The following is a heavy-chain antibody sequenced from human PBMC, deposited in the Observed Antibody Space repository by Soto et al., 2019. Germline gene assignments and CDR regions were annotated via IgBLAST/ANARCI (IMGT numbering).Heavy chain of an antibody. CDR1: GGPISSGGNS. CDR2: IYHSGST. CDR3: ARTPDI. J-gene: IGHJ3*02. Sequence: PSEALSLTCAVPGGPISSGGNSWSWIQQPPGKGLEWIGYIYHSGSTYYNPSLKSRVTISVDRSKNQFSLKLSSVTAADTAVYYCARTPDIWGQGTMVTVSS. V-gene: IGHV4-30-2*01.